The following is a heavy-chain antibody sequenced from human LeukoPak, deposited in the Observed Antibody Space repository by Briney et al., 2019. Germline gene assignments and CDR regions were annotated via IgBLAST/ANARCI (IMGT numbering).Heavy chain of an antibody. J-gene: IGHJ4*02. CDR2: VSGIGGST. V-gene: IGHV3-23*01. CDR1: GFTFSHYA. Sequence: AGGSLRLSCATSGFTFSHYAMSWVRQAPGKGLEWVSAVSGIGGSTYYADSVKGRFTISRDNSKDTLYLQMNSLRAEDTAVYYCAKPSIAVAGSFDYWGQGTLVTVSS. D-gene: IGHD6-19*01. CDR3: AKPSIAVAGSFDY.